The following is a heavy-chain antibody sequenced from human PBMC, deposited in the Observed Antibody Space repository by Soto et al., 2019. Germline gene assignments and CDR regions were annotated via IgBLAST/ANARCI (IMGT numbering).Heavy chain of an antibody. CDR3: AREADYGDYYFDY. Sequence: SVKVSCKASGYTFTSYDINCVRQATGQGLEWMGWMNPNSGIANYAQKFQGRVTITADKSTSTAYMELSSLRSEDTAVYYCAREADYGDYYFDYWGQGTLVTVSS. V-gene: IGHV1-69*10. CDR2: MNPNSGIA. CDR1: GYTFTSYD. J-gene: IGHJ4*02. D-gene: IGHD4-17*01.